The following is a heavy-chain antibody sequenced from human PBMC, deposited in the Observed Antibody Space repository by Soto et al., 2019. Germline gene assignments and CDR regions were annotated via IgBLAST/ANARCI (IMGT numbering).Heavy chain of an antibody. CDR3: ARHLGKGVAGTHAFDI. D-gene: IGHD6-19*01. CDR1: ADSFTSYW. J-gene: IGHJ3*02. CDR2: IYPGDSDI. Sequence: GESLQISCHGSADSFTSYWIGLFRQLPVKYLEWMGIIYPGDSDIRYSPSFQGQVTISADKSISTAYLQWSSLKASDTAMYYCARHLGKGVAGTHAFDIWGQGTMVTVSS. V-gene: IGHV5-51*01.